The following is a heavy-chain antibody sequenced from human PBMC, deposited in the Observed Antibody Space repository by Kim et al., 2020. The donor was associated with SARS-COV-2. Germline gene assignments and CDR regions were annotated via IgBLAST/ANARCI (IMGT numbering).Heavy chain of an antibody. J-gene: IGHJ6*02. V-gene: IGHV4-61*02. CDR3: ARDVWYYDILTGYIAYYEGMDI. Sequence: SETLSLTCTVSGGPISSGSYYWSWIRQPAGKGLEWIGRIYTSGSTNYNPSLKSRVTISVDTSKNQLSLKLSSVTAADTSVYYCARDVWYYDILTGYIAYYEGMDIWGQGTSGTVS. CDR2: IYTSGST. CDR1: GGPISSGSYY. D-gene: IGHD3-9*01.